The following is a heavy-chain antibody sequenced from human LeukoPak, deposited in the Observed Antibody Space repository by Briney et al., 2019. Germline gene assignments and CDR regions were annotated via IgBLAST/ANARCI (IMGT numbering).Heavy chain of an antibody. CDR3: AKAELRFLEWLSPFDI. J-gene: IGHJ3*02. V-gene: IGHV3-30*18. CDR2: ISYDGSNK. CDR1: GFTFSSYG. Sequence: GGSLRLSCAASGFTFSSYGMHWVRQAPGKGLEWVAVISYDGSNKYYADSVKGRFTISRDNSKNTLYLQMNSLRAEDTAVYYCAKAELRFLEWLSPFDIWGQGTMVTVSS. D-gene: IGHD3-3*01.